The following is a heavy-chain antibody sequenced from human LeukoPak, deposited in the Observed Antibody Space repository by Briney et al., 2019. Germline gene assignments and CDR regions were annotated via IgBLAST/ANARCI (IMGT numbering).Heavy chain of an antibody. Sequence: PGGSLRLSCVVSGFTFSRDWMHWVRQAPGKGLVWVARITPDGSRTDHADSVKGRFTISRDDAKNTLYLQMDSLRAEDTAVYYCAKDSSGWFFPVDYWGQGTLVTVSS. J-gene: IGHJ4*02. CDR1: GFTFSRDW. CDR3: AKDSSGWFFPVDY. V-gene: IGHV3-74*01. D-gene: IGHD6-19*01. CDR2: ITPDGSRT.